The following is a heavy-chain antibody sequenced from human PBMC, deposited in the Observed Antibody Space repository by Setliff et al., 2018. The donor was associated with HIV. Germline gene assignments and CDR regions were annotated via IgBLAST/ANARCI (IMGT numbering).Heavy chain of an antibody. CDR1: GFTFSSHW. D-gene: IGHD3-10*01. CDR2: IKQDESEE. V-gene: IGHV3-7*03. J-gene: IGHJ4*02. Sequence: GGSLRLSCAASGFTFSSHWMSWVRQAPGKGLEWVANIKQDESEEWYADSVKGRFTISRDNTKNSLYLQINSLSAEDTATYYCAHAYGSRSRYFDYWGQGTLVTVSS. CDR3: AHAYGSRSRYFDY.